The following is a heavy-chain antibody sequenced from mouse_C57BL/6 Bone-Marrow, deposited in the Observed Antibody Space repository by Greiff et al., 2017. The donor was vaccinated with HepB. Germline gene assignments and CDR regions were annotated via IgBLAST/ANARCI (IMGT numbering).Heavy chain of an antibody. V-gene: IGHV1-77*01. CDR2: IGPGSGST. J-gene: IGHJ4*01. D-gene: IGHD2-3*01. CDR3: AREDGYYKRGAMDY. Sequence: VQLQQSGAELVKPGASVKISCKASGYTFTDYYINWVKQRPGQGLEWIGKIGPGSGSTYYNEKFKGKATLTADKSSSTAYMELNSLTSEDSAVYYCAREDGYYKRGAMDYWGQGTSVTVSS. CDR1: GYTFTDYY.